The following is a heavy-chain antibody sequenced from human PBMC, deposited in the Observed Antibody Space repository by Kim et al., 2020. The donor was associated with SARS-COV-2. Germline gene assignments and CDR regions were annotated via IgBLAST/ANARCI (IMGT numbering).Heavy chain of an antibody. J-gene: IGHJ6*02. D-gene: IGHD3-3*01. CDR2: ISSSGSTI. Sequence: GGSLRLSCAASGFTFSSYEMHWVRQAPGKGLEWVSYISSSGSTIYYADSVKGRFTISRDNAKNSLYLQMNSLRAEDTAVYYCARTRRITICGVVIKKISRESAHLSCCGVAVGGQGPTVRLSS. CDR3: ARTRRITICGVVIKKISRESAHLSCCGVAV. CDR1: GFTFSSYE. V-gene: IGHV3-48*03.